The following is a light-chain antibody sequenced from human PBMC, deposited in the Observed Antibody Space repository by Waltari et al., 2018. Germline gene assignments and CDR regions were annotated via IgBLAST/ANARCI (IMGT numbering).Light chain of an antibody. J-gene: IGKJ4*01. CDR2: DAS. CDR3: QQRSNWPLT. V-gene: IGKV3-11*01. Sequence: EIVLTQSPATLSLSPGERVTLSCRASQSVSTYFAWYQQKPGLAPRLLIYDASNRDTGIPARFSGSGSGTDFTLTISSLEPEDFAVYYCQQRSNWPLTFGGGTKVELK. CDR1: QSVSTY.